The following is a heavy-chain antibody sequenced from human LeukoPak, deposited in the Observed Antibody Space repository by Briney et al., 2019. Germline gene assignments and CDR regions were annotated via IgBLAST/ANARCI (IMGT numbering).Heavy chain of an antibody. J-gene: IGHJ4*02. CDR2: INPNSGGT. CDR1: GYTFTGYY. D-gene: IGHD5-18*01. V-gene: IGHV1-2*04. Sequence: ASVKVSCKASGYTFTGYYMHWVRQAPGQGLEWMGWINPNSGGTNYAQKFQGWVTMTRDTSISTAYMELSRLRSDDTAVYYCARGRGIQLWYHFDYWGQGTLVTVSS. CDR3: ARGRGIQLWYHFDY.